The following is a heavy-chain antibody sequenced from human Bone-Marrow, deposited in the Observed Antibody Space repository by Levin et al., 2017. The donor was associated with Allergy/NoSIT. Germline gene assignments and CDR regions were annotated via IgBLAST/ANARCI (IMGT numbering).Heavy chain of an antibody. CDR3: ARDRDSYYYYGMDV. V-gene: IGHV1-18*01. CDR2: ISGYSGNT. Sequence: GASVKVSCKASGYTFTNYGVSWVRQAPGQGLEWMGWISGYSGNTNYAQNLQGRVTMTTDTSTSTAYMELRSLRSDDTAVYYCARDRDSYYYYGMDVWGQGTTVTVSS. D-gene: IGHD2-21*01. CDR1: GYTFTNYG. J-gene: IGHJ6*02.